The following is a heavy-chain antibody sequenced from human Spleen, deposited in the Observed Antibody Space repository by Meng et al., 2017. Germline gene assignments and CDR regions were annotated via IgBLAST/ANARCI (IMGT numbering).Heavy chain of an antibody. V-gene: IGHV4-34*01. CDR3: ARSGDSSGYGYNWFDP. J-gene: IGHJ5*02. CDR1: GGSLSGYY. D-gene: IGHD3-22*01. Sequence: QGQLQQWGAGLLKPSETRVRPCAVYGGSLSGYYWSWIRQPPGKGLEWIGEINHSGSTNYNPSLKSRVTISVDTSKNQFSLKLSSVTAADTAVYYCARSGDSSGYGYNWFDPWGQGTLVTVSS. CDR2: INHSGST.